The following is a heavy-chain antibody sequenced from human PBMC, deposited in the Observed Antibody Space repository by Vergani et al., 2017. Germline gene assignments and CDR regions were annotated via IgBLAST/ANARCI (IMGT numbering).Heavy chain of an antibody. CDR1: GYTFTSYG. J-gene: IGHJ5*02. V-gene: IGHV1-18*01. CDR2: ISAYNGNT. Sequence: QVQLVQSGAEVKKPGASVKVSCKASGYTFTSYGISWVRQAPGQGLEWMGWISAYNGNTNYAQKLQGRVTMTTDTSTSTAYMELRSLRSEDTAVYYCASSYYYDSSGYYFFNWFDPWGQGTLVTVSS. D-gene: IGHD3-22*01. CDR3: ASSYYYDSSGYYFFNWFDP.